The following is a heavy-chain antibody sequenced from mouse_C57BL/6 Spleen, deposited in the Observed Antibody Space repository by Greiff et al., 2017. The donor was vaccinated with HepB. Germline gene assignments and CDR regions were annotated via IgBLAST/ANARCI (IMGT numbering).Heavy chain of an antibody. CDR2: INPSSGYT. V-gene: IGHV1-4*01. J-gene: IGHJ4*01. CDR1: GYTFTSYT. CDR3: ARGGAMDD. Sequence: QVHVKQSGAELARPGASVKMSCKASGYTFTSYTMHWVKQRPGQGLEWIGYINPSSGYTKYNQKFKDKATLTADKSSSAAYMQLSSLTSEDSAVYYSARGGAMDDCGQGTSVTVSS.